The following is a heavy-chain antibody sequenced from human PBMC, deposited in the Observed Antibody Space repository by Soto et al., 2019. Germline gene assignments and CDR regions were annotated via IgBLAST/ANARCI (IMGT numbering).Heavy chain of an antibody. CDR2: IYYRGST. CDR3: AKGKVYGSGHAFDV. J-gene: IGHJ3*01. CDR1: GDSINNGGYY. D-gene: IGHD3-10*01. V-gene: IGHV4-31*03. Sequence: SSETLSLTCSVSGDSINNGGYYWSWIRQLPGKGLEWIGYIYYRGSTYFNPSLKSRLNISIDTTNQQFSLRLTSVTAADTAVYYCAKGKVYGSGHAFDVWGQGTMVTVSS.